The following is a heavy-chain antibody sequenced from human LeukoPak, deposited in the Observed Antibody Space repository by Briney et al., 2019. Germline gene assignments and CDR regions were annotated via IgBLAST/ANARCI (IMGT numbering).Heavy chain of an antibody. J-gene: IGHJ4*02. CDR1: GFTFSSYS. D-gene: IGHD4-17*01. V-gene: IGHV3-21*01. CDR2: ISSSSSYI. CDR3: ARESHGDHTGDY. Sequence: GESLRLSCAASGFTFSSYSMNWVRQAPGKGLEWVSSISSSSSYIYYADSVKGRFTISRDNAKNSLYLQMNSLRAEDTAVYYCARESHGDHTGDYWGQGTLVTVSS.